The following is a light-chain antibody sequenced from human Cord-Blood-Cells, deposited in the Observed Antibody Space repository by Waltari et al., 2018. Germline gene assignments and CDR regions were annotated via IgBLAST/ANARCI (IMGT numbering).Light chain of an antibody. CDR2: DAS. Sequence: DIQMPQSPSPLSASVGDRVTSTCQASQDISNYLNWYQQKPGKSPKLLIYDASNLETGVPSRFSGSGSGTDFTFTISSLQPEDIATYYCQQYDNLPRTFGQGTKVEIK. CDR1: QDISNY. V-gene: IGKV1-33*01. J-gene: IGKJ1*01. CDR3: QQYDNLPRT.